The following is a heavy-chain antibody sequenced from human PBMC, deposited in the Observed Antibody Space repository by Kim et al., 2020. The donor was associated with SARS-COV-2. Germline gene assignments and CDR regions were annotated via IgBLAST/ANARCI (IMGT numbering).Heavy chain of an antibody. CDR3: ARDGEGDGYYFDY. Sequence: SETLSLTCTVSGGSISSYYWSWIRQPPGKGLEWIGYIYYSGSTNYNPSLKSRVTISVDTSKNQFSLKLSSVTAADTAVYYCARDGEGDGYYFDYWGQGTLVTVSS. V-gene: IGHV4-59*01. D-gene: IGHD3-10*01. CDR1: GGSISSYY. CDR2: IYYSGST. J-gene: IGHJ4*02.